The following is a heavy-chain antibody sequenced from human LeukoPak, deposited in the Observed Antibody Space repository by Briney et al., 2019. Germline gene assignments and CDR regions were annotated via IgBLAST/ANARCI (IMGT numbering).Heavy chain of an antibody. V-gene: IGHV3-49*03. J-gene: IGHJ4*02. CDR3: TRSYDYVWGSYDDY. Sequence: QPGGSLRLSCTASGFTFGDYAMSWFRQAPGKGLEWVGFIRSKAYGGTTGYAASVKGRFTISRDDSKSIAYLQMNSLKTEDTAVYYCTRSYDYVWGSYDDYWGQGTLVTVSS. CDR1: GFTFGDYA. CDR2: IRSKAYGGTT. D-gene: IGHD3-16*01.